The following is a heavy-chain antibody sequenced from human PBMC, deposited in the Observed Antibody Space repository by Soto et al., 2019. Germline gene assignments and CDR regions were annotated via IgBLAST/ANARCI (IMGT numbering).Heavy chain of an antibody. CDR1: DFTFRNYW. J-gene: IGHJ4*02. CDR2: IKPDGSAT. Sequence: GGSLRLSCATSDFTFRNYWMNWVRQAPGKGLEWVANIKPDGSATNYVDSVKGRSTISRDNVRNSVSLQMNSLRVEDTAVYFCFGGNGGPQWGQGTLVTVSS. V-gene: IGHV3-7*03. D-gene: IGHD3-16*01. CDR3: FGGNGGPQ.